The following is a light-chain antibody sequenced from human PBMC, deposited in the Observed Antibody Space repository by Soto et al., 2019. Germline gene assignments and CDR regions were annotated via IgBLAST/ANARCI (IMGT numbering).Light chain of an antibody. CDR2: EVT. V-gene: IGLV2-23*02. CDR3: CSYAGSSIHVL. CDR1: SSDVGSYNL. Sequence: QSALTQPASVSGSPGQSITISCTGTSSDVGSYNLVSWYQHHPGKAPKLMIYEVTQRPSGVSNRFSGSKSGNTASLTISGLQAEDEAHYYCCSYAGSSIHVLFGEGTKLTVL. J-gene: IGLJ2*01.